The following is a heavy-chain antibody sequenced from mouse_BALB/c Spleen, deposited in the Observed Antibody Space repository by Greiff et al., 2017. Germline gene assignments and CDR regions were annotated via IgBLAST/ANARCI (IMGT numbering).Heavy chain of an antibody. CDR2: IYPGGGYT. CDR3: ARSEYGNFYYFDY. J-gene: IGHJ2*01. Sequence: VQLQQSGAELVRPGTSVKISCKASGYTFTNYWLGWVKQRPGHGLEWIGDIYPGGGYTNYNEKFKGKATLTADTSSSTAYMQLSSLTSEDSAVYFCARSEYGNFYYFDYWGQGTTLTVSS. V-gene: IGHV1-63*02. D-gene: IGHD2-10*02. CDR1: GYTFTNYW.